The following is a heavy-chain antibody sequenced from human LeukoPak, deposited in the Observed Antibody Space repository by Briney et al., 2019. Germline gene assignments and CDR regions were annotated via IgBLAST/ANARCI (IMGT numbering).Heavy chain of an antibody. CDR1: GGSISSYY. CDR3: ARDIGIAVAGTGDY. CDR2: IYYSGST. D-gene: IGHD6-19*01. J-gene: IGHJ4*02. V-gene: IGHV4-59*05. Sequence: SETLSLTCTVSGGSISSYYWSWIRQPAGKGLEWIGRIYYSGSTYYNPSLKSRVTISVDTSKNQFSLKLSSVTAADTAVYYCARDIGIAVAGTGDYWGQGTLVTVSS.